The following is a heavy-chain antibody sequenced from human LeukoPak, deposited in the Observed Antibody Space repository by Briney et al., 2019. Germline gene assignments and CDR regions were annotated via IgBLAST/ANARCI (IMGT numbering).Heavy chain of an antibody. CDR2: IYYSGST. J-gene: IGHJ5*02. CDR3: AREPGYCTSTSCPGFDP. Sequence: SETLSLTCTVSGGSISSGDYYWSWIRQPPGKGLEWIGYIYYSGSTYYNPSLKSRVTISVDTSKNQFSLKLSSVTAADTAVYYCAREPGYCTSTSCPGFDPWSQGTLVTVSS. D-gene: IGHD2-2*01. CDR1: GGSISSGDYY. V-gene: IGHV4-30-4*01.